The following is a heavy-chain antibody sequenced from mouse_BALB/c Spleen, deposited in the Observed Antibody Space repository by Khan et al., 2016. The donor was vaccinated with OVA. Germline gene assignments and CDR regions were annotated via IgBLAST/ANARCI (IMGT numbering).Heavy chain of an antibody. CDR1: GFSLSNYG. D-gene: IGHD2-4*01. Sequence: QVRLQQSGPGLVAPSQSLSITCTVSGFSLSNYGVHWVRQPPGKGLEWLGVIWTGGITNYNSALMSRLSISKDNSKSQVFLKMNRLQTDDTAIYYCARSCDYDVGGFAYWGQGTLVTVSA. V-gene: IGHV2-9*02. CDR2: IWTGGIT. J-gene: IGHJ3*01. CDR3: ARSCDYDVGGFAY.